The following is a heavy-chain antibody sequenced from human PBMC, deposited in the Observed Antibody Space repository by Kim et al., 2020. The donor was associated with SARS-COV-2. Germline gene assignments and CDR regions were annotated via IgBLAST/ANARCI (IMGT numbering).Heavy chain of an antibody. CDR3: ARDRKARYCSGGSCYPAVSWYFDL. D-gene: IGHD2-15*01. CDR2: ISSSSSYI. J-gene: IGHJ2*01. Sequence: GGSLRLSCAASGFTFSSYSMNWVRQAPGKGLEWVSSISSSSSYIYYADSVKGRFTISRDNAKNSLYLQMNSLRAEDTAVYYCARDRKARYCSGGSCYPAVSWYFDLWGRGTLVTVSS. V-gene: IGHV3-21*01. CDR1: GFTFSSYS.